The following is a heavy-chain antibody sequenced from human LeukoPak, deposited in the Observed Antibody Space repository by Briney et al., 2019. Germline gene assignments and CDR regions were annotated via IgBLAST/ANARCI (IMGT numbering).Heavy chain of an antibody. J-gene: IGHJ4*02. D-gene: IGHD3-10*01. CDR2: INHSGST. V-gene: IGHV4-39*07. CDR3: ARGVRNMVRGVDFDY. Sequence: SETLSLTCTVSGGSISSSSYYWSWIRQPPGKGLEWIGEINHSGSTNYNPSLKSRVTISVDTSKNQFSLKLSSVTAADTAVYYCARGVRNMVRGVDFDYWGQGTLVTVSS. CDR1: GGSISSSSYY.